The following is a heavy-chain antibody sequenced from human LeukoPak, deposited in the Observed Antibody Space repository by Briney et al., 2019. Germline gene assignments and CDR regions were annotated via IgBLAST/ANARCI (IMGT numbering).Heavy chain of an antibody. V-gene: IGHV4-34*01. Sequence: SETLSLTCAVYGGSFSGYYWSWIRQSPGKGLEWIGEINHSGSINYNPSLKSRVTISVDTSKNQFSLKVISVTAADTAVYYCAIALYSGSSLYHSDAFDIWGQGTMVIVSS. CDR2: INHSGSI. CDR3: AIALYSGSSLYHSDAFDI. J-gene: IGHJ3*02. D-gene: IGHD1-26*01. CDR1: GGSFSGYY.